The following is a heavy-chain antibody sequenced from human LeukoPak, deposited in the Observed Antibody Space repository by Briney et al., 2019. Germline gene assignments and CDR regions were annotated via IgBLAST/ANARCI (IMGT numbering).Heavy chain of an antibody. CDR1: GDSIDSYY. CDR2: VFYSGPT. Sequence: PSETLSLTCAVSGDSIDSYYWSWIRQPPGEGLQCIGYVFYSGPTNYDASLKSRVAISVDRSKNQFSLKLTSVSAADTAVYYCAGRSARYFDSWGQGTPVTVSS. D-gene: IGHD1-26*01. V-gene: IGHV4-59*01. J-gene: IGHJ4*02. CDR3: AGRSARYFDS.